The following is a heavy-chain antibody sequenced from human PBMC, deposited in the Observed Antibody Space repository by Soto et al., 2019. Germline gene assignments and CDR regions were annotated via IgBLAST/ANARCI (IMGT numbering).Heavy chain of an antibody. CDR2: IYWDDDK. V-gene: IGHV2-5*02. D-gene: IGHD3-22*01. CDR1: GFSLSTSGVG. Sequence: SGPTLVNPTQTLTLTCTFSGFSLSTSGVGVGWIRQPPGKALEWLALIYWDDDKRYSPSLKSRLTITKDTSKNQVVLTMTNMDPVDTATYYCAHTTYYYDSSGYPFDYWGQGTLVTVFS. CDR3: AHTTYYYDSSGYPFDY. J-gene: IGHJ4*02.